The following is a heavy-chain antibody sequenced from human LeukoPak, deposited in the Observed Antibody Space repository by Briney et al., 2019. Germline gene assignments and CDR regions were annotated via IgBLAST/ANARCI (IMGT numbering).Heavy chain of an antibody. D-gene: IGHD4-17*01. CDR1: GYTFTSYY. CDR2: INPSGGST. V-gene: IGHV1-46*01. CDR3: ARDGSGWLRWLRPYYFDY. Sequence: ASVKVSCKASGYTFTSYYMHWVRQAPGQGLEWMGIINPSGGSTSYAQKFQGRVTMTRDMSTGTVYMELSSLRSEDTAVYYCARDGSGWLRWLRPYYFDYWGQGTLVTVSS. J-gene: IGHJ4*02.